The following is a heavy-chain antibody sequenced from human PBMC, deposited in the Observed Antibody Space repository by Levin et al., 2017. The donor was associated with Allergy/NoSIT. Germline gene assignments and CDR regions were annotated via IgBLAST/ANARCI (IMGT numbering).Heavy chain of an antibody. D-gene: IGHD5-18*01. V-gene: IGHV3-21*01. Sequence: PGGSLRLSCAASGFTFSSYSMNWVRQAPGKGLEWVSSISSSSSYIYYADSVKGRFTISRDNAKNSLYLQMNSLRAEDTAVYYCARASGYSYGLSYYYYGMDSWGQGTTVTVSS. CDR3: ARASGYSYGLSYYYYGMDS. CDR2: ISSSSSYI. CDR1: GFTFSSYS. J-gene: IGHJ6*02.